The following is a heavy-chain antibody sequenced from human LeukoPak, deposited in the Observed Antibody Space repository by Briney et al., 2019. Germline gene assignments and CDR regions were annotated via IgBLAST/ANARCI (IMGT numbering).Heavy chain of an antibody. V-gene: IGHV4-59*01. CDR3: ARDPQIYYYESSDYYLDY. CDR2: IYYSGSA. Sequence: SETLSLTFTAPGGPISSYYWTWIRQPPGKGLEWIGYIYYSGSANYNPSLKSRVTISVDTSKNQFSLKLSSVTAADTAVYYCARDPQIYYYESSDYYLDYWGQGTLVTVSS. CDR1: GGPISSYY. J-gene: IGHJ4*02. D-gene: IGHD3-22*01.